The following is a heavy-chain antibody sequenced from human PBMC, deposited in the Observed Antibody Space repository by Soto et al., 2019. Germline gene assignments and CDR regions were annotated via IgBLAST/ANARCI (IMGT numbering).Heavy chain of an antibody. V-gene: IGHV3-9*02. D-gene: IGHD4-17*01. CDR2: ISSNSDTI. CDR3: AKDMNWGGMTTIHYFDS. Sequence: EVQLVESGGGLVQPGRSLRLSCVASGFTADDYAMHWVRQAPGKGLEWVSGISSNSDTIDYADSVKGRFTISRDNAKNSLFLEVHSLRSDDTALYYCAKDMNWGGMTTIHYFDSWGQGTLVTVSS. J-gene: IGHJ4*02. CDR1: GFTADDYA.